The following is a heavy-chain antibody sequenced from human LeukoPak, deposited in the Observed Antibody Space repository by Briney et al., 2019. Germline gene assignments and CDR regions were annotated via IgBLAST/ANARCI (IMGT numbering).Heavy chain of an antibody. CDR1: GFTFSSYT. CDR3: ARVIATRPHYYYYMDV. V-gene: IGHV3-21*01. Sequence: PGGSLRLSCAASGFTFSSYTVNWVRQAPGKGLEWVSSISSSSSYIYYADSLKGRFTISRDNAKNSLYLQTNSLRDEDTAVYYCARVIATRPHYYYYMDVWGKGTTVTVSS. D-gene: IGHD6-6*01. CDR2: ISSSSSYI. J-gene: IGHJ6*03.